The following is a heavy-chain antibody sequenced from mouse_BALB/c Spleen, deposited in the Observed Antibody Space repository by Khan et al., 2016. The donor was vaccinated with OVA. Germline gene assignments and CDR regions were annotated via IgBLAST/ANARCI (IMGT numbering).Heavy chain of an antibody. V-gene: IGHV14-3*02. CDR1: GFNIKDTY. Sequence: VQLQQSGAELVKPGASVKLSCTASGFNIKDTYIHWVNQRPEQGLEWLGRIDPANGKTIYDPKFQGKATIAADTSSNTAYLHLSSLTSEDTVVYYCASSLLLYAMDYWGQGSSVAVSS. CDR3: ASSLLLYAMDY. J-gene: IGHJ4*01. CDR2: IDPANGKT. D-gene: IGHD1-2*01.